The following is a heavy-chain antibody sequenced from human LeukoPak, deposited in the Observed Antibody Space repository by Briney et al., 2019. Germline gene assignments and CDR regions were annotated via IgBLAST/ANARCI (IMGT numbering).Heavy chain of an antibody. CDR2: MYTSGSS. D-gene: IGHD2-2*01. V-gene: IGHV4-4*07. J-gene: IGHJ4*02. CDR1: GGSIGSHY. Sequence: SETLSLTCTVSGGSIGSHYWSWIRQPAGKGLEWIGRMYTSGSSNYNPSLKSRVTISVDTSKNQFSLKLSSVTAADTAVYYCASPVCSSTSCYPDYWGQGTLVTVSS. CDR3: ASPVCSSTSCYPDY.